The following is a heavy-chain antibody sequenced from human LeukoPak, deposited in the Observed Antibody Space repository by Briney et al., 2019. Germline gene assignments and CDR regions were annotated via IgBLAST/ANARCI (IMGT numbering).Heavy chain of an antibody. CDR1: GGSISSSSYY. D-gene: IGHD6-13*01. J-gene: IGHJ3*02. CDR3: ARGQTLRGIAKQRHRKARGRNAFDI. Sequence: PSETLSLTCTVSGGSISSSSYYWGWIRQPPGKGLEWIGSIYYSGSTYYNPSLKSRVTISVDTSKNQFSLKLSSVTAADTAVYYCARGQTLRGIAKQRHRKARGRNAFDIWGQGTMVTVSS. CDR2: IYYSGST. V-gene: IGHV4-39*01.